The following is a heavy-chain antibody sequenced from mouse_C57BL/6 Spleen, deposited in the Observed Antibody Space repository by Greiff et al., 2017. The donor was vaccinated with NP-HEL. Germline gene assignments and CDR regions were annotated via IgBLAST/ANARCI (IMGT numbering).Heavy chain of an antibody. J-gene: IGHJ4*01. CDR2: IDPSDSET. V-gene: IGHV1-52*01. CDR1: GYTFTSYW. Sequence: QVQLQQPGAELVRPGSSVKLSCKASGYTFTSYWMHWVKQRPIQGLEWIGNIDPSDSETNYNQKFKDKATLTVDKSTSTAYMQLSSLTSEDSAVYYCARGLTTGVGQSAMDYWGQGTSVTVSS. CDR3: ARGLTTGVGQSAMDY. D-gene: IGHD1-1*01.